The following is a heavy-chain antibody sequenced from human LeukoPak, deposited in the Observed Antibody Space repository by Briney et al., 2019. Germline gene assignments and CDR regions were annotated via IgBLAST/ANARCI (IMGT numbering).Heavy chain of an antibody. V-gene: IGHV4-59*01. CDR2: IYYSGST. J-gene: IGHJ4*02. CDR3: AREEQQLGFFDY. Sequence: PSETLSLTCAVYGGSFSGYYWSWIRQPPGKGLEWIGYIYYSGSTNYNPSLKSRVTISVDTSKNQFSLKLSSVTAADTAVYYCAREEQQLGFFDYWGQGTLVTVSS. D-gene: IGHD6-13*01. CDR1: GGSFSGYY.